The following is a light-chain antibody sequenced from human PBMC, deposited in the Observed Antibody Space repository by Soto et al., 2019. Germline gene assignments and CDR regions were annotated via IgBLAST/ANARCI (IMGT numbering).Light chain of an antibody. CDR2: EVT. CDR3: SSYSSTDALLV. V-gene: IGLV2-14*01. Sequence: QSALTQPASISGSPGQSITISCTGTFSDIGTYNFVSWYQFHPDEVPKLIIYEVTDRPSGVSDRFSGSKSGDTATLTISGLRPEDESFYFCSSYSSTDALLVFGGGTKLTVL. J-gene: IGLJ2*01. CDR1: FSDIGTYNF.